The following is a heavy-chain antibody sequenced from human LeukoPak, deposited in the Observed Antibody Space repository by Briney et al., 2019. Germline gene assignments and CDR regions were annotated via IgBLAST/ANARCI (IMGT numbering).Heavy chain of an antibody. J-gene: IGHJ6*02. CDR3: ARDRSPLLGDSSGPYYYYGMDV. D-gene: IGHD3-22*01. Sequence: GRSLRLPCAASGFTFSSYGMHWVRQAPGKGLEWVAVIWYDGSNKYYADSVKGRFTISRDNSKNTLYLQMNSLRAEDTAVYYCARDRSPLLGDSSGPYYYYGMDVWGQGTTVTVSS. V-gene: IGHV3-33*01. CDR1: GFTFSSYG. CDR2: IWYDGSNK.